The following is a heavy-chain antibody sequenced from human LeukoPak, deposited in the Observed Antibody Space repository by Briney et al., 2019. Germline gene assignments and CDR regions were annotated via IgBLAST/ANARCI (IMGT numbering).Heavy chain of an antibody. CDR1: GGTFSSYA. V-gene: IGHV1-69*06. D-gene: IGHD3-3*01. CDR2: IIPIFGTA. J-gene: IGHJ5*02. CDR3: ARVMEWLLYNWFDP. Sequence: SVKVSCKASGGTFSSYAISWVRQAPGQGLEWMGGIIPIFGTANYAQKFQGRVTITADKSTSTAYMELSSLRSEDTAVYYCARVMEWLLYNWFDPWGQGTLVTVSS.